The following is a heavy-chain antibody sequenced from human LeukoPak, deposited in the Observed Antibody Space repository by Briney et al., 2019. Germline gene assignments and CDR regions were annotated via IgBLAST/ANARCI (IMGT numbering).Heavy chain of an antibody. D-gene: IGHD3-10*01. CDR3: ATAPITMVRGVIGY. CDR2: FDPEDGEK. J-gene: IGHJ4*02. V-gene: IGHV1-24*01. Sequence: ASVKVSCKVSGYTLTELSMHWVRQAPGKGLEWMGGFDPEDGEKIYAQKFQGRVTMTEDTSTDTAYMKLSSLRSEDTAVYYCATAPITMVRGVIGYWGQGTLVTVSS. CDR1: GYTLTELS.